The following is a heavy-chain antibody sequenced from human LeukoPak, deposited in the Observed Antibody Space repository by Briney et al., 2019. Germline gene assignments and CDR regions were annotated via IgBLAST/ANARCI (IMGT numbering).Heavy chain of an antibody. CDR2: INSNGGST. CDR3: ARGLMGIAYRGAFYY. Sequence: GGSLRLSCAASGFTFSTSVMHWVRQAPGKGLEHVSAINSNGGSTYYGNSVKGRFTISRDNAKNSLYLQMNSLRAEDTAVYYCARGLMGIAYRGAFYYWGQGTLVTVSS. D-gene: IGHD6-13*01. CDR1: GFTFSTSV. J-gene: IGHJ4*02. V-gene: IGHV3-64*01.